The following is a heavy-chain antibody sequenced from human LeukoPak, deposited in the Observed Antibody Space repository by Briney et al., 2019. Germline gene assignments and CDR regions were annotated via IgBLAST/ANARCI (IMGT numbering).Heavy chain of an antibody. V-gene: IGHV3-15*01. J-gene: IGHJ6*03. CDR3: TRGPYSYGSYYYYYYMDV. CDR2: IKSKTDGGTT. CDR1: GFTFSNAW. Sequence: GGSLRLSCAASGFTFSNAWMSWVRQAPGKGLEWVGRIKSKTDGGTTDYAAPVKGRFTISRDDSKNTLYLQMNSLKTEDTAVYYCTRGPYSYGSYYYYYYMDVWGKGTTVTISS. D-gene: IGHD5-18*01.